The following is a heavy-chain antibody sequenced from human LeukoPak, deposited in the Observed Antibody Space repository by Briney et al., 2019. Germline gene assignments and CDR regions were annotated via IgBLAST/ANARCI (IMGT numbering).Heavy chain of an antibody. D-gene: IGHD3-3*02. CDR2: IYSGGST. CDR3: ARLYGTFLEWSPYFDY. V-gene: IGHV3-53*04. J-gene: IGHJ4*02. Sequence: WGSLRLSCAASGFTVSSNFMSWVRQAPGKGLEWFSVIYSGGSTYYADSVKGRFTISRHNSKNTLYLQMNSLRAEDTAVYYCARLYGTFLEWSPYFDYWGQGTLVTVSS. CDR1: GFTVSSNF.